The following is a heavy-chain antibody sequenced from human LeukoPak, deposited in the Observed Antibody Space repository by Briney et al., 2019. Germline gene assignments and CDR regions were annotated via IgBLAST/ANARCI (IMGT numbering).Heavy chain of an antibody. D-gene: IGHD4-17*01. CDR2: ISSSGSTI. Sequence: PGGSLRLSCAASGFTFSDYYMSWIRQAPGKGLEWVSYISSSGSTIYYADSVKGRFTISRDNAKNSLYLQMNSLRAEDTAVYYCASTGLPIYDYGDTLELAWFDPWGQGTLVTVSS. CDR1: GFTFSDYY. J-gene: IGHJ5*02. CDR3: ASTGLPIYDYGDTLELAWFDP. V-gene: IGHV3-11*01.